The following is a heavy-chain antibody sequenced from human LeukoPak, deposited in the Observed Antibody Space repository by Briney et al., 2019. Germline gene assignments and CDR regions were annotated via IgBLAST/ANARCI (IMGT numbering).Heavy chain of an antibody. D-gene: IGHD3-10*01. J-gene: IGHJ4*02. CDR1: GFTFSDYY. Sequence: SGGSLRLSCAASGFTFSDYYKSWIRQAPGKGLEWVSYISSSGSPIYYADSVKGRFTISRDNAKNSLYLQMNSLRAEDTAVYYCASTYGSGINFDYWGLGTLVTVSS. CDR2: ISSSGSPI. CDR3: ASTYGSGINFDY. V-gene: IGHV3-11*04.